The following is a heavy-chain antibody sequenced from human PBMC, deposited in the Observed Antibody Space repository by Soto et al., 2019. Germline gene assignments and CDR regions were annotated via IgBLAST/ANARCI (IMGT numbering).Heavy chain of an antibody. Sequence: PEGSLRRTCAASGCTCSNHWKNWVRQVPGRGMEWVAKIKEDGSSTYFADSVRGRFTISRDNAKNALFLQMNSLRVEDTAIYYCAKDVECSLDFWRLGTLVLVSS. CDR2: IKEDGSST. J-gene: IGHJ4*02. D-gene: IGHD3-3*01. CDR1: GCTCSNHW. V-gene: IGHV3-7*01. CDR3: AKDVECSLDF.